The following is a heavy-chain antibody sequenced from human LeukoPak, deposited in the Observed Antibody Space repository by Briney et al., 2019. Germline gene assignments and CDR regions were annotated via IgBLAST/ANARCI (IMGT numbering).Heavy chain of an antibody. CDR1: GYTFTSYG. Sequence: GASVKVSCKASGYTFTSYGISWVRQAPGQGLEWMGWINGYNGDPNYAQKFQGRLTMTTDTSTSTVYMDLRSLRSDDTAIYFCSRTPNDKVVFGVVNVYYYYYMDVWGKGTTVTVSS. D-gene: IGHD3-3*01. CDR3: SRTPNDKVVFGVVNVYYYYYMDV. J-gene: IGHJ6*03. V-gene: IGHV1-18*01. CDR2: INGYNGDP.